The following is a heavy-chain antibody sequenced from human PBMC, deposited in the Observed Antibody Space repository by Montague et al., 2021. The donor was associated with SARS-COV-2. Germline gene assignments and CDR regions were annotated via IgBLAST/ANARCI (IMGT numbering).Heavy chain of an antibody. V-gene: IGHV4-59*08. J-gene: IGHJ5*02. CDR1: GGTVRDYY. CDR2: IFYNGYT. Sequence: SETLSLTCTVSGGTVRDYYWNWIRQTPGKGLEWIGYIFYNGYTKYNPSXXSRVTLSVDTPGNQFFLSLRSVTASDTATYFCARHSVSEDGTFFRPYFDPWGQGAQVIVSS. CDR3: ARHSVSEDGTFFRPYFDP. D-gene: IGHD1-1*01.